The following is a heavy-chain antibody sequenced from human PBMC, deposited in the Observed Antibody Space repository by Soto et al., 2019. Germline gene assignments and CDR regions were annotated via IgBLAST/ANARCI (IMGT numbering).Heavy chain of an antibody. Sequence: QVQLQQWGAGLLKPSETLSLTCAVYGGSFSGYYWSWIRQPPGKGLEWNGEINHSGSTNYNPSLKSRVTISVDTLKNRFSLKLSSVSAADTAVYYCATNYGDPRPRNYDYWGQGTLVTVSS. D-gene: IGHD4-17*01. CDR1: GGSFSGYY. CDR3: ATNYGDPRPRNYDY. J-gene: IGHJ4*02. V-gene: IGHV4-34*01. CDR2: INHSGST.